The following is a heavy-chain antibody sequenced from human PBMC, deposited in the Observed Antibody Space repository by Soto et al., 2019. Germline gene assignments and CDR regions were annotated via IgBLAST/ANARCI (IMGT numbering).Heavy chain of an antibody. V-gene: IGHV3-74*03. CDR1: GFTFSNYW. CDR2: VNSDGTST. D-gene: IGHD7-27*01. J-gene: IGHJ4*02. Sequence: EVQLVESGGGLVQPGGSLRLSCEASGFTFSNYWIHWVRQVPGKGLVWVSRVNSDGTSTSYADFVKGRFTITRDNAKNTVYLQMDNLGADDTAVYYCTRGGTTTTYWGLFSYWGQGALVAVSS. CDR3: TRGGTTTTYWGLFSY.